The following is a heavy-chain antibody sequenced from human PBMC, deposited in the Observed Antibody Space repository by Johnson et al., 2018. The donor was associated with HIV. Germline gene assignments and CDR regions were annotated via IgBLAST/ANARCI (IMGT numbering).Heavy chain of an antibody. CDR3: ARGDDSSAWGAFDI. CDR1: GFSFTKYA. CDR2: ISYDGNNK. J-gene: IGHJ3*02. Sequence: QVQLVESGGGVVQPGRSLRLSCAASGFSFTKYAMHWVRQAPGKGLEWVAIISYDGNNKYYADSVKGRFTISRDNGRNSLYLQMNSLRAEDTAVYYCARGDDSSAWGAFDIWGQGTMVTVSS. V-gene: IGHV3-30-3*01. D-gene: IGHD3-22*01.